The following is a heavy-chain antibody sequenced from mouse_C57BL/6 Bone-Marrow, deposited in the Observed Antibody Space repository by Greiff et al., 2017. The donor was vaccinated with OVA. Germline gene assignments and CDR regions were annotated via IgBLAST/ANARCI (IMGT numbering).Heavy chain of an antibody. Sequence: QVHVKQSGAELVRPGASVTLSCKASGYTFTDYEMHWVKQTPVHGLEWIGAIDPETGGTAYNQKFKGKAILTADKSSSTAYMELRSLTSEDSAVYYCTASFITTVVARRYFDYWGQGTTLTVSS. CDR1: GYTFTDYE. J-gene: IGHJ2*01. CDR2: IDPETGGT. D-gene: IGHD1-1*01. CDR3: TASFITTVVARRYFDY. V-gene: IGHV1-15*01.